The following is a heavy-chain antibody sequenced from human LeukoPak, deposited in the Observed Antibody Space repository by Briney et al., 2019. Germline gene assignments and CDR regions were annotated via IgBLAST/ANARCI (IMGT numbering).Heavy chain of an antibody. V-gene: IGHV4-61*01. CDR3: ARETYYYDSSGYFDY. D-gene: IGHD3-22*01. CDR1: GGSVSSGTYY. Sequence: PSETLSLTCTVSGGSVSSGTYYWSWIRQPPGKGLEWIGFIYYSGSTNCNPSLKSRVTVSVDTSKNQFSLKLNSVTAADTAVYYCARETYYYDSSGYFDYWGQGTLVTVSS. J-gene: IGHJ4*02. CDR2: IYYSGST.